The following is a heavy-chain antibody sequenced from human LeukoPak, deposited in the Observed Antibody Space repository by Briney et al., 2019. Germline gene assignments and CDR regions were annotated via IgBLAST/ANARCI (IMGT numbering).Heavy chain of an antibody. Sequence: ASVKVSCKASGYTFTGYYMHWVRQAPGQGLEWMGWINPNSGSTNYAQKFQGRVTMTRDTSISTAYMELSRLRSDDTAVYYCARSEGYYYYYMDVWGKGTTVTVSS. V-gene: IGHV1-2*02. CDR1: GYTFTGYY. CDR3: ARSEGYYYYYMDV. CDR2: INPNSGST. J-gene: IGHJ6*03.